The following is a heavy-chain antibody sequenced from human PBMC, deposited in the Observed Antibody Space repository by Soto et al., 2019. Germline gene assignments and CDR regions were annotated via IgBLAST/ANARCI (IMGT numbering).Heavy chain of an antibody. CDR1: GYTFTSYD. J-gene: IGHJ3*02. D-gene: IGHD2-15*01. CDR2: MNPNSGNT. CDR3: AKSLGYCSGGSCGAAFDI. Sequence: ASVKVSCKASGYTFTSYDINWVRQATGQGLEWMGWMNPNSGNTGYAQKFQGRVTMTRNTSISTAYMELSSLRSEDTAVYYCAKSLGYCSGGSCGAAFDIWGQGTMVTVSS. V-gene: IGHV1-8*01.